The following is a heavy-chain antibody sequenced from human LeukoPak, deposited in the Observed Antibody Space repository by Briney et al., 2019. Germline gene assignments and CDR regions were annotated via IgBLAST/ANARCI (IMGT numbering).Heavy chain of an antibody. CDR1: GYTFTSYY. CDR3: VRESIAAAGPGFDY. V-gene: IGHV1-46*01. CDR2: INPSGGST. J-gene: IGHJ4*02. D-gene: IGHD6-13*01. Sequence: ASVTVSCKASGYTFTSYYMHWVGQAPGQGLEGMGLINPSGGSTSYAQKFQGRVTMTRDMSTSTVYMELSSLRSEDTAVYYCVRESIAAAGPGFDYWGQGTLVTVSS.